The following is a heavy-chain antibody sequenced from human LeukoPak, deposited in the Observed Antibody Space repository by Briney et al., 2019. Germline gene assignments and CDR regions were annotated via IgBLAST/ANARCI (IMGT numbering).Heavy chain of an antibody. V-gene: IGHV1-2*06. CDR1: GYTFTGYY. Sequence: ASVKVSCKASGYTFTGYYMHWVRQAPGQGLEWMGRINPNSGGTNYAQKFQGGVTMTRDTSISTAYMELSRLRSDDTAVYYCAVTTDHLEWFQYGMDVWGQGTTVTVTS. CDR3: AVTTDHLEWFQYGMDV. CDR2: INPNSGGT. D-gene: IGHD3-3*01. J-gene: IGHJ6*02.